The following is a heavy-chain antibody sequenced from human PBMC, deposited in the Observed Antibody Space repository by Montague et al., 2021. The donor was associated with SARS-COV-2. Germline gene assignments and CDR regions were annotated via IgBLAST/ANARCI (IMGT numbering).Heavy chain of an antibody. V-gene: IGHV6-1*01. D-gene: IGHD3-3*02. CDR1: GDSVSSTSAS. CDR3: ASAFYGDHWAFDV. CDR2: TYYRSWWRS. J-gene: IGHJ3*01. Sequence: RAISGDSVSSTSASWNWIRQSPSRGLGWLGRTYYRSWWRSQYPGSLESRITISGDTSKNQFSLQLNSVTPEDTAVYYCASAFYGDHWAFDVWGQGTMVTVSS.